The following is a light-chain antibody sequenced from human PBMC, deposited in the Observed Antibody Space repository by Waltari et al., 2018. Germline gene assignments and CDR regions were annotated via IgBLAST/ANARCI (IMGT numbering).Light chain of an antibody. J-gene: IGKJ1*01. CDR2: LCS. Sequence: DIVVTQSPLSLPVTPGEPASISCRSSQSLLHSNGYNYLDWYLQKPGQSPQLLIYLCSNRASGVPDRFSGSGSGTDFTLKISRVEAEDVGVYYCMQSLQTLWTFGQGTKVEIK. CDR1: QSLLHSNGYNY. V-gene: IGKV2-28*01. CDR3: MQSLQTLWT.